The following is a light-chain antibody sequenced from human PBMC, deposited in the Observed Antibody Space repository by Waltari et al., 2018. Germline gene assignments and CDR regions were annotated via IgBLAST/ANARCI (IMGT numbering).Light chain of an antibody. CDR2: KDT. Sequence: SYELTQPPSVTVSPGQTARIACSGDALTDQYVHWYQQRPGRAPVVVIYKDTKRPSGIPERFSGSSSGKTVTLTISGVQAEDESDYYCQSADSTGSDVVFGGGTKLIVL. CDR1: ALTDQY. CDR3: QSADSTGSDVV. J-gene: IGLJ2*01. V-gene: IGLV3-25*03.